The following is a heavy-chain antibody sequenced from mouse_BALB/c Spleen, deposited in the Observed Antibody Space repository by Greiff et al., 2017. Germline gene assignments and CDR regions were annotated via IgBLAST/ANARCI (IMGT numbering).Heavy chain of an antibody. CDR1: GFNIKDTY. Sequence: EVKLQESGAELVKPGASVKLSCTASGFNIKDTYMHWVKQRPEQGLEWIGRIDPANGNTKYDPKFQGKATITADTSSNTAYLQLSSLTSEDTAVYYCASKGDWYFDVWGAGTTVTVSS. J-gene: IGHJ1*01. CDR2: IDPANGNT. V-gene: IGHV14-3*02. CDR3: ASKGDWYFDV.